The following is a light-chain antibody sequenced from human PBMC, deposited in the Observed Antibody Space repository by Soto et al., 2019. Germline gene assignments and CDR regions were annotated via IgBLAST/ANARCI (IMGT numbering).Light chain of an antibody. CDR1: SNDVGGYNY. CDR3: SSYTSSSTLV. CDR2: DVS. V-gene: IGLV2-14*04. Sequence: SNDVGGYNYVSWYQQHPGKAPKLMIYDVSNRPSGVSNRFSGSKSGNTASLTISGFQAEDEADYYCSSYTSSSTLVFGTGTKVTVL. J-gene: IGLJ1*01.